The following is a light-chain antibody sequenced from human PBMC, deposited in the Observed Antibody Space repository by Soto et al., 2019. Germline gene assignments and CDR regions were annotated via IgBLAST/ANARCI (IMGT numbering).Light chain of an antibody. CDR3: SSYTSSSTLYV. Sequence: QSVLTQPASVSGSPGQSITISCPGTSSDVGGYNYVSWYQQHPGKAPKLMIYEVSNRPSGVSNRFSGSKSGNAASLTISGLQAEDEADYYCSSYTSSSTLYVFGAGTKVT. J-gene: IGLJ1*01. CDR1: SSDVGGYNY. CDR2: EVS. V-gene: IGLV2-14*01.